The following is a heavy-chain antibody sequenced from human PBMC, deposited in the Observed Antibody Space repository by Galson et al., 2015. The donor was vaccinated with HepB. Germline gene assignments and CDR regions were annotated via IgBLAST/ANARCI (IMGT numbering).Heavy chain of an antibody. Sequence: SLRLSCAASGFTFSSYSMNWVRQAPGKGLEWVSSISSSSSYIYYADSVKGRFTISRDNAKNSLYLQMNSLRAEDTAVYYCARDLDEVVIISNWFDPWGQGTLVTVSS. CDR2: ISSSSSYI. J-gene: IGHJ5*02. CDR3: ARDLDEVVIISNWFDP. V-gene: IGHV3-21*04. CDR1: GFTFSSYS. D-gene: IGHD3-22*01.